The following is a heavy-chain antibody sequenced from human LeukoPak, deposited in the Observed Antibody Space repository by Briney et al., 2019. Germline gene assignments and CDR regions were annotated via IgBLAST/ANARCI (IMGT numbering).Heavy chain of an antibody. CDR1: GFTFSSYE. V-gene: IGHV3-48*03. CDR2: ISASGTIT. Sequence: GGSLRLSCAASGFTFSSYEMNWVRQAPGKGLEWISYISASGTITHYADSVEGRFTISRGNAKNSLYLQMNSLRAEDTAVYYCARGQVTAVTRLASFDIWGQGTMVIVSS. CDR3: ARGQVTAVTRLASFDI. D-gene: IGHD4-17*01. J-gene: IGHJ3*02.